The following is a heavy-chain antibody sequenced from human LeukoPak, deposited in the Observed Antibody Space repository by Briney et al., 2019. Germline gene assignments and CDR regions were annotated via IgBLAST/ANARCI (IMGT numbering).Heavy chain of an antibody. Sequence: ASVKVSCKASGYTFTDYYTHWVRQGPGQRLEWMGWINPNSGDTKYAQKFQDRVTMTRDTSISTAYVELSGLTSDDTAVYYCARGSALQGTRFPFAYWGQGTLVTVSS. CDR3: ARGSALQGTRFPFAY. D-gene: IGHD1-7*01. V-gene: IGHV1-2*02. CDR1: GYTFTDYY. CDR2: INPNSGDT. J-gene: IGHJ4*02.